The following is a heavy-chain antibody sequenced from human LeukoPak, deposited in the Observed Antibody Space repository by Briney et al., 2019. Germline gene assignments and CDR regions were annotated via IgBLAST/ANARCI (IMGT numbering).Heavy chain of an antibody. V-gene: IGHV3-21*01. D-gene: IGHD3-3*01. CDR1: GFTFSSYT. J-gene: IGHJ6*03. CDR2: ISSSSSYI. Sequence: GGSLRLSCAASGFTFSSYTMKWVRQAPGKGLEWVSSISSSSSYIYYADSVKGRFTISRDNAKNSLFLQMNSLRAEDTAVYYCARDAVGVVRDYYMDVWGKGTTVTVSS. CDR3: ARDAVGVVRDYYMDV.